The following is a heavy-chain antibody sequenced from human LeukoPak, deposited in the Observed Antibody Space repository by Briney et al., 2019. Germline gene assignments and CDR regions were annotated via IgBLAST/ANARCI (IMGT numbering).Heavy chain of an antibody. J-gene: IGHJ5*01. CDR3: ARGSGYTAMGDLDS. V-gene: IGHV4-59*02. Sequence: PSETLSLSCTVSGGSVSGYYWTWIRRPPGKGLEWVGYIYTSDNTHYNPSLKSRLTMSVDTSKNQFSLTLRSVTAADTAVYYCARGSGYTAMGDLDSWGQGTLVTVSS. D-gene: IGHD5-18*01. CDR1: GGSVSGYY. CDR2: IYTSDNT.